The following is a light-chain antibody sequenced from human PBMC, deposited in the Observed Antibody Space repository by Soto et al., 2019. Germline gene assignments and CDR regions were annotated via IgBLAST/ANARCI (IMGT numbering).Light chain of an antibody. J-gene: IGLJ1*01. CDR1: SSDGGGYNY. Sequence: QSALTQPASVSGSPGQSITISCTGTSSDGGGYNYVSWYQQHPGKAPKLMIYEVSNRPSGVSNRFSGSKSGNTASLTVSGLQAEDEADYYCSSYTSIITLYVFGSGTKVTVL. CDR2: EVS. CDR3: SSYTSIITLYV. V-gene: IGLV2-14*01.